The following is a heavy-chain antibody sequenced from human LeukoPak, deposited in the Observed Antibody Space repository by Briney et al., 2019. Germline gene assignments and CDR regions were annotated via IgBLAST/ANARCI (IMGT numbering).Heavy chain of an antibody. CDR2: IYHSGST. CDR1: GYSISSGYY. V-gene: IGHV4-38-2*02. D-gene: IGHD1-26*01. CDR3: ARSRVGAAPFNWFDP. J-gene: IGHJ5*02. Sequence: SETLSLTCTVSGYSISSGYYWGWIRQPPGKGLEWIGSIYHSGSTYYNPSLKSRVTISVDTSKNQFSLKLSSVTAADTAVYYCARSRVGAAPFNWFDPWGQGTLVTVSS.